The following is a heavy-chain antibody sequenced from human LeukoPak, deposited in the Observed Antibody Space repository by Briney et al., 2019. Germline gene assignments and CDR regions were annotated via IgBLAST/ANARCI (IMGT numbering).Heavy chain of an antibody. D-gene: IGHD2-21*02. Sequence: ASVKVSCKASGGTFSSYAISWVRQAPGQGLEWIGGIIPIFGTANYAQKFQGRVTITADESTSTAYMELSSLRSEDTAVYYCARTEAYCGGDCYFNPYNWFDPWGQGTLVTVSS. V-gene: IGHV1-69*13. CDR2: IIPIFGTA. J-gene: IGHJ5*02. CDR3: ARTEAYCGGDCYFNPYNWFDP. CDR1: GGTFSSYA.